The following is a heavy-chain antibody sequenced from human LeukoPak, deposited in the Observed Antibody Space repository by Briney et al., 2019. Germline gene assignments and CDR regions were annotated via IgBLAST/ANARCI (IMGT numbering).Heavy chain of an antibody. CDR2: ISSSGSTI. Sequence: GGSLRLSCAASGFTFSSYEMNWVRQAPGKGLEWVSYISSSGSTIYYADSVKGRFTISRDNAKNSLFLQMNSLRAEDTAVYYCASRLGGSYFFWGQGALVTVSS. CDR3: ASRLGGSYFF. CDR1: GFTFSSYE. V-gene: IGHV3-48*03. J-gene: IGHJ4*02. D-gene: IGHD1-26*01.